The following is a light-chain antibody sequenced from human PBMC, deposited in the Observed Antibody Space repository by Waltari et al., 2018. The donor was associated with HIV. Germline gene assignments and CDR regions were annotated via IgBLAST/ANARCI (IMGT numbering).Light chain of an antibody. Sequence: QSALTQPASVSGSPGQSITFPCPGTSSALGGSNYVSWYQHHPGKAPQLIIYDVNKRPSGASIRFSGSKSGNTASLTISGLQAEDEADYYCCSYSGTSALVFGGGTRLTVL. CDR1: SSALGGSNY. CDR3: CSYSGTSALV. J-gene: IGLJ3*02. V-gene: IGLV2-23*02. CDR2: DVN.